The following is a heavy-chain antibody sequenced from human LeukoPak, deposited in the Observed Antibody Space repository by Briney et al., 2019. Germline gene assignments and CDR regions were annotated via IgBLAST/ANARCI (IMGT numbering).Heavy chain of an antibody. V-gene: IGHV3-33*08. J-gene: IGHJ4*02. Sequence: GGSLRLSCTASGFPFIEYSMNWVRQAPGKGLEWVALIWYDGRTKFHADSVKGRFTISRDNSKNTLYLQMDSLRDEDTAVYYCAREWGRIAVAGGPGYWGQGTRVTVSS. CDR1: GFPFIEYS. CDR3: AREWGRIAVAGGPGY. D-gene: IGHD6-19*01. CDR2: IWYDGRTK.